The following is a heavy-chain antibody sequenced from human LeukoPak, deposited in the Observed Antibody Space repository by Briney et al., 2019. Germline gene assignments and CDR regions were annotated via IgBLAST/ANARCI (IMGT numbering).Heavy chain of an antibody. J-gene: IGHJ1*01. CDR2: IRYDGSNK. V-gene: IGHV3-30*02. CDR1: GFTLSSYG. CDR3: VRDLD. Sequence: GGSLRLSCAASGFTLSSYGMHWVRQAPGKGLEWVAFIRYDGSNKYYADSVKGRFTISRDNARNSVFLQMSSLRAEDTAVYYCVRDLDWGQGTLVTVSS.